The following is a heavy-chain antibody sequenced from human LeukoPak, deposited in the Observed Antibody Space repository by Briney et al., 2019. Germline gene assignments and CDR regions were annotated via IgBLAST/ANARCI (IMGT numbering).Heavy chain of an antibody. CDR3: ARTPGIAVAGTELDY. V-gene: IGHV3-21*01. J-gene: IGHJ4*02. Sequence: GGSLRLSCAASGFTFSTYGMSWVRQAPGKGLDWVSSISSSSTYIYYADSVKGRFTISRDNSKNSLYLQMNSLRAEDTAVYYCARTPGIAVAGTELDYWGQGTLVTVSS. D-gene: IGHD6-19*01. CDR2: ISSSSTYI. CDR1: GFTFSTYG.